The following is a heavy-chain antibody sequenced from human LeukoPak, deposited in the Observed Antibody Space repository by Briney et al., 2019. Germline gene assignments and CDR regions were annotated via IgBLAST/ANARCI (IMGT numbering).Heavy chain of an antibody. J-gene: IGHJ4*02. V-gene: IGHV3-30*04. CDR1: GFTFSSYA. D-gene: IGHD2-2*01. Sequence: GGSLRLSCAASGFTFSSYAMHWVRQAPGKGLEWVTIISYDGSNKYYADSVKGRFTISRDNSKNTLYLQMNSLRAEDTAVYYCAHGSMYQLDYWGQGTLVTVSS. CDR3: AHGSMYQLDY. CDR2: ISYDGSNK.